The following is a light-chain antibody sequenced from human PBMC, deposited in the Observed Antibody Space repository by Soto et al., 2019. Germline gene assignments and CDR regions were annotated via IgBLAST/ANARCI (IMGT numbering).Light chain of an antibody. CDR2: EVS. CDR1: SSDVGSYNL. Sequence: QSVLNQPASVSGPPGQSLTISCPGTSSDVGSYNLVSWYQQHPGKAPKLMIYEVSKRPSGVSNRFSGSKSGNTASLTISGLQAEDEADYYCCSYAGSSTFYVFGTGTKVTVL. V-gene: IGLV2-23*02. J-gene: IGLJ1*01. CDR3: CSYAGSSTFYV.